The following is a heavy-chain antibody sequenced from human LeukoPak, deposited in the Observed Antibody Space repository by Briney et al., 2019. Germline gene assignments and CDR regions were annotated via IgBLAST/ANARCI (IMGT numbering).Heavy chain of an antibody. CDR3: AKVMIPRAFLRTRHNGPADY. D-gene: IGHD1-1*01. V-gene: IGHV3-23*01. CDR2: FCGCCCST. J-gene: IGHJ4*02. Sequence: PGGSLRLSCAPSGFTFRLYDMSWARRSRGRGVACLSSFCGCCCSTYYADSVKGRFTISRDNSKNTLYRQMNSLRAEDTAVYYCAKVMIPRAFLRTRHNGPADYWGQGTLVTVSS. CDR1: GFTFRLYD.